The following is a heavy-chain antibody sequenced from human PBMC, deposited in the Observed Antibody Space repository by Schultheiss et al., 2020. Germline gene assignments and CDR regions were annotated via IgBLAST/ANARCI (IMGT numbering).Heavy chain of an antibody. CDR2: ISAYNGNT. D-gene: IGHD3-3*01. V-gene: IGHV1-69*13. CDR3: ARDRYYDFWSGSGRYGMDV. J-gene: IGHJ6*02. Sequence: SVKDSCKASGGTFSSYAISWVRQAPGQGLEWMGWISAYNGNTNYAQKFQGRVTITADESTSTAYMELSSLRSEDTAVYYCARDRYYDFWSGSGRYGMDVWGQGTTVTVSS. CDR1: GGTFSSYA.